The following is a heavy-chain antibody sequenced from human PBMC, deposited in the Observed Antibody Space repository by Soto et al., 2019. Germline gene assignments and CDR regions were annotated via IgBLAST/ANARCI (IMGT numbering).Heavy chain of an antibody. J-gene: IGHJ4*02. V-gene: IGHV4-4*02. CDR3: ARTGPYSSGNN. CDR2: IHSSGNT. D-gene: IGHD3-22*01. CDR1: GTSVSGANW. Sequence: QVQLQESGPGLVDPLGTLSLTCAVSGTSVSGANWWGWVRQPPGKGLERIGEIHSSGNTDYNPSLKSRVTISRDMSKIEFSLKLTSVTAADTAVYYCARTGPYSSGNNWGQGTLVTVSS.